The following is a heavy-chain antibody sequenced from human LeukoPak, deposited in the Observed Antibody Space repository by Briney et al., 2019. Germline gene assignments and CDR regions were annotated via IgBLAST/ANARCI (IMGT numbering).Heavy chain of an antibody. Sequence: PSQTLSLTCAVYGGSFSGYYWSWIRHPPGKGLEWNGEINPSGRTNYNPSLRSRLTRSLDTSKNQSTLKLSSVTAADTPGYYCATNRPVQLERGYYMDVGGKGTTVTVSS. D-gene: IGHD1-1*01. CDR2: INPSGRT. J-gene: IGHJ6*03. CDR1: GGSFSGYY. V-gene: IGHV4-34*01. CDR3: ATNRPVQLERGYYMDV.